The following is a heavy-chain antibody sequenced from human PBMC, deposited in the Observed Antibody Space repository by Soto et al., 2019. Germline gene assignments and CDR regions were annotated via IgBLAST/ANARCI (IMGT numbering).Heavy chain of an antibody. Sequence: GASVKVSCKSSGYPFNTYYLHWVRQALGQGLEWMGMIHPSGGGSTYAQKFLGRVTMTMDSSTSTVFMELTSLRSADTAVYYCARGGHIAVVTDSFDSWGQGTLVTVSS. V-gene: IGHV1-46*02. CDR2: IHPSGGGS. D-gene: IGHD2-21*02. J-gene: IGHJ4*02. CDR1: GYPFNTYY. CDR3: ARGGHIAVVTDSFDS.